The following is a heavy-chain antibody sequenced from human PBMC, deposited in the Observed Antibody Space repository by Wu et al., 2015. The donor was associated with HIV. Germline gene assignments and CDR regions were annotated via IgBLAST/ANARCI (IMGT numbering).Heavy chain of an antibody. CDR3: ARAAAGIAAAGTAFFDY. V-gene: IGHV1-18*01. J-gene: IGHJ4*02. D-gene: IGHD6-13*01. Sequence: QVQLVQSGAEVKKPGASVKVSCKASGYTFTSYGISWVRQAPGQGLEWMGWISAYNGNTNYAQKLQGRVAMTTDTSTSTAYMELRSLRSDDTAVYYCARAAAGIAAAGTAFFDYWGQGTLVTVSS. CDR2: ISAYNGNT. CDR1: GYTFTSYG.